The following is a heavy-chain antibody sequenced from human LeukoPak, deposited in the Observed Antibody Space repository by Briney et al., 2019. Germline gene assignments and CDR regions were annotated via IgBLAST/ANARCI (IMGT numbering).Heavy chain of an antibody. J-gene: IGHJ4*02. Sequence: SETLSLTCTVSGGSISSGSYYWSWIRQPAGKGLEWIGRIYTSGSTNYNPSLKSRVTTSVDTSKNQFSLKLGSVTAADTAVYYCARGLLGAFDYWGQGTLVTVSS. D-gene: IGHD3-10*01. CDR1: GGSISSGSYY. CDR3: ARGLLGAFDY. CDR2: IYTSGST. V-gene: IGHV4-61*02.